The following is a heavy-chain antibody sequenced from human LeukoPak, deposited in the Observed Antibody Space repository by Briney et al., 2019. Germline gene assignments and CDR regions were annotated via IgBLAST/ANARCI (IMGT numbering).Heavy chain of an antibody. V-gene: IGHV3-66*01. CDR3: ARVGRGDTYGYVDY. CDR1: GFTVSSNY. CDR2: LYSGGNT. J-gene: IGHJ4*02. Sequence: GGSLRLSCAASGFTVSSNYMSWVRQTPGKGLAWVSVLYSGGNTYYADSVKGRFTISRDNSKNMLFLQMNSLRAEDTAVYYCARVGRGDTYGYVDYWGQGTLVSVSS. D-gene: IGHD5-18*01.